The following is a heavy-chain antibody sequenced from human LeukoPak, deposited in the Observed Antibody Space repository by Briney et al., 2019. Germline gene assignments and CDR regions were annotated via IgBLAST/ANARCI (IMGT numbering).Heavy chain of an antibody. CDR1: GFTFSYYS. CDR2: ISDSSDTM. D-gene: IGHD2-21*02. V-gene: IGHV3-48*01. CDR3: ARGTTALMDV. Sequence: GGSLRLSCAASGFTFSYYSVNWVRQTPGKGLEWISYISDSSDTMYYADSVKGRFTISRDNAKNSLYLQMNSLRAEDTAVYYCARGTTALMDVWGKGTTDTVSS. J-gene: IGHJ6*03.